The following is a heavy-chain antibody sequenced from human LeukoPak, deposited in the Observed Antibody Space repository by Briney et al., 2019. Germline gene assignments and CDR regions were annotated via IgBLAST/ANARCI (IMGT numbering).Heavy chain of an antibody. J-gene: IGHJ4*02. D-gene: IGHD3-22*01. V-gene: IGHV3-30-3*01. CDR3: AREGPDSSGYYFGDY. CDR1: GFTFSSYA. CDR2: ISYDGSNK. Sequence: TGGSLRLSCAASGFTFSSYAMHWVRQAPGKGLEWVAVISYDGSNKYYADSVKGRFTISRDNSKNTLYLQMNSLRAEDTAVYYCAREGPDSSGYYFGDYWGQGTLVTVSS.